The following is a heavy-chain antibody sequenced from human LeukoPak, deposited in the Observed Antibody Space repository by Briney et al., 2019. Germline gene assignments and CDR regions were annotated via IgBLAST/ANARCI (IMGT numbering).Heavy chain of an antibody. V-gene: IGHV1-69*05. CDR1: GGTFSSYA. Sequence: SVKVSCKASGGTFSSYAISWVRQAPGQGLEWMGGIIPIFGTANYAQKFQGRVTITTDESTSTAYMELSSLRSEDTAVYYCASPYYDSSGPLGYWGQGTLVTVSS. J-gene: IGHJ4*02. D-gene: IGHD3-22*01. CDR2: IIPIFGTA. CDR3: ASPYYDSSGPLGY.